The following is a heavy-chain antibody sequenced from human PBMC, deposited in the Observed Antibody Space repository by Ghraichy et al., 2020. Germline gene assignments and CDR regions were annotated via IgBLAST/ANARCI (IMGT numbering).Heavy chain of an antibody. D-gene: IGHD2-2*01. CDR3: AKDPETIVVVPAAIVGDNWFDP. CDR2: ISYDGSNK. V-gene: IGHV3-30*18. Sequence: GESLNISCAASGFTFSSYGMHWVRQAPGKGLEWVAVISYDGSNKYYADSVKGRFTISRDNSKNTLYLQMNSLRAEDTAVYYCAKDPETIVVVPAAIVGDNWFDPWGQGTLVTVSS. J-gene: IGHJ5*02. CDR1: GFTFSSYG.